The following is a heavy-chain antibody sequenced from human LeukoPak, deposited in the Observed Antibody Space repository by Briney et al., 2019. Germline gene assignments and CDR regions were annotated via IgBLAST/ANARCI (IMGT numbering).Heavy chain of an antibody. CDR1: GYTFTSYG. Sequence: ASVKVSCKASGYTFTSYGISWVRQAPGQGLEWMGWISTYNGNRNYAQKFQGRLTMTTDTSTTTAYTELRSLRSDDTAVYYCAKERSFGEFLSDYWGQGTLVTVSS. CDR3: AKERSFGEFLSDY. CDR2: ISTYNGNR. J-gene: IGHJ4*02. V-gene: IGHV1-18*01. D-gene: IGHD3-10*01.